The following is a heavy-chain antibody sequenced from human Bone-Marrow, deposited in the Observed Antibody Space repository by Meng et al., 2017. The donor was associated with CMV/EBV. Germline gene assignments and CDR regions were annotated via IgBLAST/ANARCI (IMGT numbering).Heavy chain of an antibody. CDR2: IYTSGST. Sequence: SETLSLTCTVSGGSISSYYWSWIRQPAGKGLEWIGRIYTSGSTNYNPSLKSRFTMSVDTSKNQFSLKLSSVTAADTAVYYCARGFGHSSSFGKHYYYYYGMDVWGQGTTVTVSS. CDR3: ARGFGHSSSFGKHYYYYYGMDV. CDR1: GGSISSYY. J-gene: IGHJ6*02. V-gene: IGHV4-4*07. D-gene: IGHD6-6*01.